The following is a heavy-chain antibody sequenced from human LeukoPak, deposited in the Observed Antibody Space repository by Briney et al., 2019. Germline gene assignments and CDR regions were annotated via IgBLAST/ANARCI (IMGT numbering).Heavy chain of an antibody. D-gene: IGHD3-10*02. V-gene: IGHV2-5*05. Sequence: SGPTLVNPTQTLTLTCTFSGFSLSTRGVGVAWIRQPPGKALEWLAVFYRDDDKRYGPSLKSRLTITKDTSKNQVVLTMTNMDPVDTATYYCAHIGDYVADYWGQGTRVTVSS. CDR3: AHIGDYVADY. CDR1: GFSLSTRGVG. CDR2: FYRDDDK. J-gene: IGHJ4*02.